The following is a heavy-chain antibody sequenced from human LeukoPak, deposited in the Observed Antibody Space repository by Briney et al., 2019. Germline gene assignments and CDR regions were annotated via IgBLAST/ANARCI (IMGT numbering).Heavy chain of an antibody. D-gene: IGHD3-22*01. CDR2: IYDTGGA. V-gene: IGHV4-59*11. CDR1: GDSITSHY. Sequence: KPSETLSLTCTVFGDSITSHYWSWIRQHPPKRLMWIGYIYDTGGASYNPSLKSRVTISRHTSKNQFSLNVTSVTAADTVIMCCRRGDYYGNSVDYWGQGTRVTVSS. J-gene: IGHJ4*02. CDR3: RRGDYYGNSVDY.